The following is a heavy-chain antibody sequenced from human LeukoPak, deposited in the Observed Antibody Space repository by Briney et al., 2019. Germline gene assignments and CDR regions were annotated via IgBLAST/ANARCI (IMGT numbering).Heavy chain of an antibody. CDR2: ISYDGSNK. D-gene: IGHD2-15*01. CDR1: GFTLSSYT. J-gene: IGHJ4*02. V-gene: IGHV3-30*04. Sequence: GGSLRLSCAASGFTLSSYTMNWVRQAPGKGLEWVAVISYDGSNKYYADSVKGRFTISRDNSKNTLYLQMNSLRAEDTAVYYCARDGALPDIVVVRNFDYWGQGTLVTVSS. CDR3: ARDGALPDIVVVRNFDY.